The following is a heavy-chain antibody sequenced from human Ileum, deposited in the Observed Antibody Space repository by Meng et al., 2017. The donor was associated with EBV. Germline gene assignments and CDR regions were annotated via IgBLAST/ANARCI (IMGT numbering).Heavy chain of an antibody. V-gene: IGHV6-1*02. CDR2: TYYRSKWNT. CDR3: ARGSYYLDS. CDR1: GDSGSRIGGS. J-gene: IGHJ4*02. Sequence: QLQPQKSGPGRLKPSQTLSLACANAGDSGSRIGGSWNWIRQSPARGIAWLGRTYYRSKWNTDYAVSVSSRITISPDTSKNQFSLQLNSVTPEDTAVYYCARGSYYLDSWFQGTLVTVSS. D-gene: IGHD1-26*01.